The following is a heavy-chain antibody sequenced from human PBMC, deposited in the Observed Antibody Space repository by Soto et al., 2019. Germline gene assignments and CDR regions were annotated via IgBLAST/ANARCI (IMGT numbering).Heavy chain of an antibody. V-gene: IGHV3-23*01. CDR3: ARDGPGPDY. Sequence: PGWSLRLSCTASGFTFRNYAMSWVRQAPGKGLQWVSAISGNGGTTYYADSVKGRFTLSRDNFKDTLYLQMNSLRAEHTAVYYCARDGPGPDYWGQGTLVTVSS. CDR1: GFTFRNYA. CDR2: ISGNGGTT. J-gene: IGHJ4*02.